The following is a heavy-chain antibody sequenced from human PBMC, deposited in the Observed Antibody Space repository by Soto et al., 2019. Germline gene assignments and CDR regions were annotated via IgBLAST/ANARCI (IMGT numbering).Heavy chain of an antibody. D-gene: IGHD2-15*01. V-gene: IGHV1-2*04. CDR1: GYTFTGYY. J-gene: IGHJ6*02. Sequence: QVQLVQSGAEVKKPGASVKVSCKASGYTFTGYYMHWVRQAPGQGLEWMGWINPNSGGTNYAQKFQGWVTMTRDTALTTAYMELSRLISDDTAVYYCARQIGGGSFNSCYYYYGMDVWGQGTTVTVSS. CDR2: INPNSGGT. CDR3: ARQIGGGSFNSCYYYYGMDV.